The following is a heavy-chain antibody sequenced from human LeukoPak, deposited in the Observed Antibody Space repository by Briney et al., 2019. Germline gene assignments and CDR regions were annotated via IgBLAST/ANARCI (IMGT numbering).Heavy chain of an antibody. D-gene: IGHD2-2*01. CDR1: GCTFTSYG. CDR2: IIAYNGNT. J-gene: IGHJ4*02. CDR3: ARVHLGYCSSTSCSNFDY. V-gene: IGHV1-18*01. Sequence: ASVQSSCKASGCTFTSYGISWVRRAPGQGREGRGWIIAYNGNTNYSQKLQGRVTMTTDTSTSTAYMELRSLRSDDTAVDYCARVHLGYCSSTSCSNFDYWGQGTLVTVSS.